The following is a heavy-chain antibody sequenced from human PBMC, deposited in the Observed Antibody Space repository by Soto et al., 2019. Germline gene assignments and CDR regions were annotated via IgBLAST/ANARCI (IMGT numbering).Heavy chain of an antibody. Sequence: FGPTLVNPTQTLTLTCTFSGFSLSSPRVAVGWIRRPPGKALEWLALIYWDDDKRYSSFLKSRLTITKDTSKNQVVLTMSNMDPVDTARYYCAHIVVAGLGYDFDYWGQGTLVTVSS. CDR1: GFSLSSPRVA. CDR2: IYWDDDK. J-gene: IGHJ4*02. CDR3: AHIVVAGLGYDFDY. D-gene: IGHD6-19*01. V-gene: IGHV2-5*02.